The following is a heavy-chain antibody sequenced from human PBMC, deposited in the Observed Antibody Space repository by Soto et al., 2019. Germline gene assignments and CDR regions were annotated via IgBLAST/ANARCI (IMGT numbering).Heavy chain of an antibody. CDR2: ISYDGSNK. J-gene: IGHJ4*02. CDR1: GFTFSSYA. V-gene: IGHV3-30-3*01. D-gene: IGHD6-19*01. Sequence: QVQLVESGGGVVQPGRSLKLSCAASGFTFSSYAMHWVRQAPGKGLEWVAVISYDGSNKYYADSVKGRFTISRDNSKNTVYLQVTSVRAEDRVVYYCARSIAVAGSYFDYWGQGTLATVSS. CDR3: ARSIAVAGSYFDY.